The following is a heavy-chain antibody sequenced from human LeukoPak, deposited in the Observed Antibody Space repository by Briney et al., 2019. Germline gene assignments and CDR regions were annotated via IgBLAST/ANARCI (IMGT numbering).Heavy chain of an antibody. D-gene: IGHD2-15*01. CDR2: ISYDGSNK. CDR1: GFTFSSYG. V-gene: IGHV3-30*18. CDR3: AKDKDDCSGGSCYSVFDY. Sequence: PGRSLRLSCAASGFTFSSYGMHWVRQAPGKGLEWVAVISYDGSNKYYADSVKGRFTISRDNSKSTLYLQMNSLRAEDTAVYYCAKDKDDCSGGSCYSVFDYWGQGTLVTVSS. J-gene: IGHJ4*02.